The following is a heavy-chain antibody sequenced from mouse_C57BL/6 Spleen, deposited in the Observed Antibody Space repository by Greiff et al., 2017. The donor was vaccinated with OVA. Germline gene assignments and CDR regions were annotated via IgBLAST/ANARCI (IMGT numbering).Heavy chain of an antibody. D-gene: IGHD1-1*01. CDR2: IWTGGGT. Sequence: VQLQQSGPGLVAPSQSLSITCTVSGFSLTSYAISWVRQPPGKGLEWLGVIWTGGGTNYNSALKSRLSISKDNSKSQVFLKMNSLQTDDTARYYCASYYYGSEGYFDVWGTGTTVTVSS. J-gene: IGHJ1*03. CDR3: ASYYYGSEGYFDV. V-gene: IGHV2-9-1*01. CDR1: GFSLTSYA.